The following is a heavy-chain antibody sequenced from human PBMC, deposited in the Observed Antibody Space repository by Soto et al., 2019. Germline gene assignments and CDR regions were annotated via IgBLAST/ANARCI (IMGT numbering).Heavy chain of an antibody. D-gene: IGHD6-13*01. CDR2: IRDRANSFTT. Sequence: GGSLRLSCAASGFIFSDHYMDWVRQAPGKGLEWVGRIRDRANSFTTEYAASVRGRFTISKDESKISLYLQMNSLKSEDTAVYYCARVSRAYYFDQWGQGTLVTVSS. V-gene: IGHV3-72*01. J-gene: IGHJ4*02. CDR3: ARVSRAYYFDQ. CDR1: GFIFSDHY.